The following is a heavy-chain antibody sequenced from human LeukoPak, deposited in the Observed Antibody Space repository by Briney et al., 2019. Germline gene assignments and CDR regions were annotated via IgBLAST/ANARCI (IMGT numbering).Heavy chain of an antibody. V-gene: IGHV4-4*07. CDR2: IYTSGST. Sequence: PSETLSLTCTVSGGSISSYYWSWIRQPAGKGLEWIGRIYTSGSTNYNPSLKSRVTMSVDTSKNQFSLKLSSVTAADTAVYYCARGLTLRDLIGYSSSWYSPAYYYYMDVWGKGTTVTVSS. CDR3: ARGLTLRDLIGYSSSWYSPAYYYYMDV. J-gene: IGHJ6*03. CDR1: GGSISSYY. D-gene: IGHD6-13*01.